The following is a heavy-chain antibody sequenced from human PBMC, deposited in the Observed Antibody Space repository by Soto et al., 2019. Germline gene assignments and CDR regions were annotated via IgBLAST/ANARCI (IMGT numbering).Heavy chain of an antibody. CDR2: ISSSSSYI. CDR3: ARAPAYYDYVWGSYWDAFDI. CDR1: GFTFSSYS. V-gene: IGHV3-21*01. J-gene: IGHJ3*02. D-gene: IGHD3-16*01. Sequence: GGSLRLSCAASGFTFSSYSMNWVRQAPGKGLEWVSSISSSSSYIYYADSVKGRFTISRDNAKNSLYLQMNSLGAEDTAVYYCARAPAYYDYVWGSYWDAFDIWGQGTMVTVSS.